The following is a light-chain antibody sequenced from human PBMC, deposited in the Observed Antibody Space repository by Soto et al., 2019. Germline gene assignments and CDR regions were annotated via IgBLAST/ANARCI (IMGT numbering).Light chain of an antibody. CDR2: DTN. V-gene: IGLV1-51*01. CDR3: ATWDSSLKIGV. Sequence: QSVLTQPPSVSAAPGQRVTISCSGTTPNIGSNSVSWYLQVPGTVPKLLIYDTNKRPSGIPDRISGSKSGSSATLDITGRQTGDEADYYCATWDSSLKIGVFGGGTKLTVL. CDR1: TPNIGSNS. J-gene: IGLJ3*02.